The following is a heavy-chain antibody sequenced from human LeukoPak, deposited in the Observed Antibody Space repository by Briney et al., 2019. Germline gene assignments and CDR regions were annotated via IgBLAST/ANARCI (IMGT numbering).Heavy chain of an antibody. D-gene: IGHD6-19*01. Sequence: PGGSLRLSCVVSGFTFRNYAMSWVRQAPGKGLEWVSAISGSGDYIYYADSVKGRFTASRANSKNTLYLQMNSLRAEDTAVYYCVRQENDGRDGAVAYIFAYWGQGTLVSVSS. CDR2: ISGSGDYI. CDR3: VRQENDGRDGAVAYIFAY. V-gene: IGHV3-23*01. CDR1: GFTFRNYA. J-gene: IGHJ4*02.